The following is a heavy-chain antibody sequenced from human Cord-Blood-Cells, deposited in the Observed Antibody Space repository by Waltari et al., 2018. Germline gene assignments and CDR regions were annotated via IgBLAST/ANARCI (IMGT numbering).Heavy chain of an antibody. CDR3: ARTGRGYCSGGSCYNWFDP. Sequence: QVQLVQSGAEVKKPGSSVKVSCKASGGTFSSYAISWVRQAPGHGLEWMGRIIPIFGTANDAQKFQRRVTITADESTSTAYMELSSLRSEDTAVYYCARTGRGYCSGGSCYNWFDPWGQGTLVTVSS. D-gene: IGHD2-15*01. V-gene: IGHV1-69*18. CDR1: GGTFSSYA. J-gene: IGHJ5*02. CDR2: IIPIFGTA.